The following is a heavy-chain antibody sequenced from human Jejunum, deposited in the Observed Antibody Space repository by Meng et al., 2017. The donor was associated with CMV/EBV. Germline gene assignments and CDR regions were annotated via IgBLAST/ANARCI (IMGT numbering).Heavy chain of an antibody. J-gene: IGHJ4*02. CDR1: GFTFSTYW. CDR3: ARARYYDFWIG. D-gene: IGHD3-3*01. CDR2: IKEDGTEK. V-gene: IGHV3-7*01. Sequence: CAGSGFTFSTYWMSWVRQAPGKGLECVANIKEDGTEKYYVDSVKGRFTISRDNAKNSLYLQMNSLRAEDTAVYYCARARYYDFWIGWGQGTLVTVSS.